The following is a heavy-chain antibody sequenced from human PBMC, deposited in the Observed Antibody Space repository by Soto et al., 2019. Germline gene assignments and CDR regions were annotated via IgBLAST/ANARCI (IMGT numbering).Heavy chain of an antibody. D-gene: IGHD2-2*01. V-gene: IGHV3-30*18. CDR3: AKDRDIVVVPAAYYMDV. CDR2: ISYDGSNK. CDR1: GFTSSSYG. Sequence: GGSLRLSCAASGFTSSSYGMHWVRQAPGKGLEWVAVISYDGSNKYYADSVKGRFTISRDNSKNTLYLQMNSLRAEDTAVYYCAKDRDIVVVPAAYYMDVWGKGTTVTVSS. J-gene: IGHJ6*03.